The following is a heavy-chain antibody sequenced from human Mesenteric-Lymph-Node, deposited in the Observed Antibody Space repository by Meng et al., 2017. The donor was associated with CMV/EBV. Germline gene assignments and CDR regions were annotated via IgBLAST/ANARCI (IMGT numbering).Heavy chain of an antibody. Sequence: TWAVSGGSISSSNWWSWVRQPPGKGLEWIGEIYHSGSTNYNPSLKSRVTISVDKSKNQFSLKLSSVTAADTAVYYCARAEDYGGNAIDYWGQGTLVTVSS. CDR1: GGSISSSNW. V-gene: IGHV4-4*02. J-gene: IGHJ4*02. D-gene: IGHD4/OR15-4a*01. CDR3: ARAEDYGGNAIDY. CDR2: IYHSGST.